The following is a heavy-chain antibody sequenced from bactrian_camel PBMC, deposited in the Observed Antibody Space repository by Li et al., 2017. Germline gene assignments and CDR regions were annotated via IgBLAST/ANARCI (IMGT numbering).Heavy chain of an antibody. Sequence: HVQLVESGGGSVRTGGSLRLSCAASGYTAGRHSMAWFRQAPGKERETVASIRTGFPFTSDYHDSVKGRFTISQDNAKNAVYLQMNTLKPEDTAVYYCAAQRRTPIRCAWDYWGQGTQVTVS. V-gene: IGHV3S1*01. CDR1: GYTAGRHS. J-gene: IGHJ4*01. CDR2: IRTGFPFTS. D-gene: IGHD7*01. CDR3: AAQRRTPIRCAWDY.